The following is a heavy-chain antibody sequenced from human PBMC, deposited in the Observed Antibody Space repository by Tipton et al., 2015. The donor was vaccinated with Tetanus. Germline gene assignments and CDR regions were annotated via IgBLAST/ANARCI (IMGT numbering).Heavy chain of an antibody. Sequence: GSLRLSCTASGFTFSNYNINWVRQAPGKGLEWVSFISYSGNSIHYTDSVKGRFTISRDNAKNSVDLQMNSLKTEDTALYYCAKDTGVTPHYGMDVWGQGTTVTVSS. J-gene: IGHJ6*02. D-gene: IGHD2-21*02. CDR2: ISYSGNSI. CDR1: GFTFSNYN. CDR3: AKDTGVTPHYGMDV. V-gene: IGHV3-48*01.